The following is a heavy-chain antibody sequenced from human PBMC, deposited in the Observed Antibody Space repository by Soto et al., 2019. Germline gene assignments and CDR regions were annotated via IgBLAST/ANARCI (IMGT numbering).Heavy chain of an antibody. CDR2: IWYDGSNK. D-gene: IGHD3-10*01. J-gene: IGHJ6*02. V-gene: IGHV3-33*01. Sequence: QVQLVESGGGVVQPGRSLRLSCAASGFTFSSYGMHWVRQAPGKGLEWVAVIWYDGSNKYYADSVKGRFTISRDNSKNTLYLQMNSLRAEDTAVYYCARDLVSVRQNYYYYGTDVWGQGTTVTVSS. CDR3: ARDLVSVRQNYYYYGTDV. CDR1: GFTFSSYG.